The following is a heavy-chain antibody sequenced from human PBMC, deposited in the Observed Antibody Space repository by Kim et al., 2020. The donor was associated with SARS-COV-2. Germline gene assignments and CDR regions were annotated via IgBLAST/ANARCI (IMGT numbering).Heavy chain of an antibody. CDR3: ARGQLVFDA. CDR1: GYTFTDDN. V-gene: IGHV1-2*02. Sequence: ASVKVSCKTSGYTFTDDNIHWVRQAPGQGLQWLGWINTNNGVSRFVEKFQGRANFSRDTSITTAFLELSDLEPDDTATYFCARGQLVFDAWGHGALVIVSS. CDR2: INTNNGVS. J-gene: IGHJ4*01.